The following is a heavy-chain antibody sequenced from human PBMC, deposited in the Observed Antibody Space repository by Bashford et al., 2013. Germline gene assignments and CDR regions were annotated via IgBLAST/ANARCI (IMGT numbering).Heavy chain of an antibody. D-gene: IGHD2-2*02. CDR2: INWDDSK. Sequence: GPTLVKPTQTLTLTCTFSGFSLSTTGMRVSWIRQPPGKALEWLARINWDDSKFYSTSLKTRLTISKDTSKNQVVLTMTNMDPVDTATYYCARTDIPYYYGMDVWGQGTTVTVSS. CDR1: GFSLSTTGMR. V-gene: IGHV2-70*04. J-gene: IGHJ6*02. CDR3: ARTDIPYYYGMDV.